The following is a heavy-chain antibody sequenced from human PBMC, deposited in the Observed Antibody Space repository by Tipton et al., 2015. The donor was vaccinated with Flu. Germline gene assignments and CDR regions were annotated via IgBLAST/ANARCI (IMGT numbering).Heavy chain of an antibody. V-gene: IGHV3-48*03. J-gene: IGHJ4*02. Sequence: SLRLSCAASGFTFGNYEMNWVRQAPGKGLEWLSYISSSGNTISYADSVRGRFTISRDNTKKSLYLQLSSLRAEDTAIYYCATLTGDDYWGQGIMVTVSS. CDR2: ISSSGNTI. CDR1: GFTFGNYE. CDR3: ATLTGDDY. D-gene: IGHD7-27*01.